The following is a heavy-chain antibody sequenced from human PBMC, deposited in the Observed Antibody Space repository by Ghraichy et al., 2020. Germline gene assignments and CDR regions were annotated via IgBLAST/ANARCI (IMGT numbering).Heavy chain of an antibody. CDR2: INHSGST. Sequence: SETLSLTCAVYGGSFSGYYWSWIRQPPGKGLEWIGEINHSGSTNYNPSLKSRVTISVDTSKNQFSLKLSSVTAADTAVYYCARGVIAARTPGRHYYYYGMDVWGQGTTVTVSS. D-gene: IGHD6-6*01. CDR3: ARGVIAARTPGRHYYYYGMDV. V-gene: IGHV4-34*01. J-gene: IGHJ6*02. CDR1: GGSFSGYY.